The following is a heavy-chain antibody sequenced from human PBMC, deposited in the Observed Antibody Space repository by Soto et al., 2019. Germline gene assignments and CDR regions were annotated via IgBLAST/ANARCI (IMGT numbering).Heavy chain of an antibody. CDR1: GFSVSSNY. D-gene: IGHD2-15*01. Sequence: HPGGSLRLSCAASGFSVSSNYMNWVRQAPGKGLEWVSIIHNGGETYYADSVKDRFTVSRDNSKNTVFLQMNSLRVEDTAVYYCARDSWSQYWGQGTLVTVSS. CDR3: ARDSWSQY. J-gene: IGHJ1*01. CDR2: IHNGGET. V-gene: IGHV3-66*01.